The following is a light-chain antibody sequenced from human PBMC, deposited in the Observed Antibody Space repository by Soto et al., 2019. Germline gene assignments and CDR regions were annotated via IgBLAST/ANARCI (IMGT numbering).Light chain of an antibody. Sequence: DVQMTQSPSSLSASDGDRVTITCRASQPISNYLNWYQQKVGEAPKVLIFGASSLQSGVPSKFSGSGYGTDFTLIINNLHPDDFATYYCQQTHAVPPTFGQGTRLEI. CDR2: GAS. V-gene: IGKV1-39*01. CDR1: QPISNY. CDR3: QQTHAVPPT. J-gene: IGKJ5*01.